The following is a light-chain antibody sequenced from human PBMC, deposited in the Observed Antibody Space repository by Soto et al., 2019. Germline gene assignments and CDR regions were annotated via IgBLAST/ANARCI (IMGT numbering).Light chain of an antibody. J-gene: IGLJ2*01. Sequence: QSALTQPASVSGTPGQSITISCTGSNSDVGIYDFVSWYQHHPGRAPKLIVSEVSHRPSGVSDRFSGSKSGSTASLTISGLQAEDEGDYYCSSYTSGTFVVFGGGTKLTVL. V-gene: IGLV2-14*01. CDR1: NSDVGIYDF. CDR3: SSYTSGTFVV. CDR2: EVS.